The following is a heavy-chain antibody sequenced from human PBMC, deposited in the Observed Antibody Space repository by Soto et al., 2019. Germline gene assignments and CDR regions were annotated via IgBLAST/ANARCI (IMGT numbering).Heavy chain of an antibody. CDR3: ARVDLVQLKYYYYGMDV. D-gene: IGHD6-6*01. J-gene: IGHJ6*02. CDR2: INPNSGGT. CDR1: GYTFTGYY. V-gene: IGHV1-2*02. Sequence: XSVKVSCKASGYTFTGYYMHWGRQAPVQGLEWMGWINPNSGGTNYAQKFQGRVTMTRDTSISTAYMELSRLRSDDTAVYYCARVDLVQLKYYYYGMDVWGQGTTVTVSS.